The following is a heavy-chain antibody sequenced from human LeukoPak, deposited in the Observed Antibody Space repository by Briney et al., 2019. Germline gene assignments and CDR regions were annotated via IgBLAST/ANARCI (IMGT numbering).Heavy chain of an antibody. V-gene: IGHV4-39*01. CDR3: ARHQTGGHSYMDV. D-gene: IGHD3-10*01. CDR2: IYYDGST. Sequence: SETLSLTCTVSGDSMNTIRYYWVWIRQPPGKGLEWIGSIYYDGSTHYNPSLKSRVIISVDTSKDQFSLNLTSVTAADTAVFYCARHQTGGHSYMDVWGKGTTVSVSS. CDR1: GDSMNTIRYY. J-gene: IGHJ6*03.